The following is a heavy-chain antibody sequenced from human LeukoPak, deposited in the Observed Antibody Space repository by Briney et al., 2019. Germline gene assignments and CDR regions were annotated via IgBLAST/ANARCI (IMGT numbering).Heavy chain of an antibody. J-gene: IGHJ4*02. CDR2: INHSGST. CDR3: AREDGSGSYTH. Sequence: SETLSLTCAVYGGSFGGYYWSWIRQPPGKGLEWIGEINHSGSTNYNPSLKSRVTISVDTSKNQFSLKLSSVTAADTAVYYCAREDGSGSYTHWGQGTLVTVSS. D-gene: IGHD3-10*01. V-gene: IGHV4-34*01. CDR1: GGSFGGYY.